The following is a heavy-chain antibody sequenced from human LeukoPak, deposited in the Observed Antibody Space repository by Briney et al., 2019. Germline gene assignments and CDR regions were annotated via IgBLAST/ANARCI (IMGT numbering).Heavy chain of an antibody. D-gene: IGHD2-15*01. CDR1: GDSVSSNSAA. Sequence: SQTLSLTCAISGDSVSSNSAAWNWIRQSPSRGLEWLGRTYYRSKWYNDYAVSVKSRITINPDTSKNQFSLQLNSVTPEDTAVYYCARVYCSGGSCSNRFDPWGQGTLVTVSS. CDR2: TYYRSKWYN. J-gene: IGHJ5*02. V-gene: IGHV6-1*01. CDR3: ARVYCSGGSCSNRFDP.